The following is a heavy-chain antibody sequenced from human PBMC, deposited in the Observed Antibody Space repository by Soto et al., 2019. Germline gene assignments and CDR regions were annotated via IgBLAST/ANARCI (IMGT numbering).Heavy chain of an antibody. Sequence: GGSLRLSCAASGFIFSNYAMTWVRQGPGRGLEWVSTTSFSGGRTYYADSVKGRFTISRDNSNNTLFLQMSSLRAEDTAIYYCAKDSRAFCGGDCSKDYWGQGTLVTVSS. V-gene: IGHV3-23*01. CDR3: AKDSRAFCGGDCSKDY. J-gene: IGHJ4*02. D-gene: IGHD2-21*02. CDR1: GFIFSNYA. CDR2: TSFSGGRT.